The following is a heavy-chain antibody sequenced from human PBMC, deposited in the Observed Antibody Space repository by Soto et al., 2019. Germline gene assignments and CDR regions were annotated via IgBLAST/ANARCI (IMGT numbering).Heavy chain of an antibody. CDR3: ANDFWSGPYYGMDV. J-gene: IGHJ6*02. D-gene: IGHD3-3*01. CDR2: IAFDGRQA. CDR1: GFTFNISG. V-gene: IGHV3-30*18. Sequence: GGSLRLSCAASGFTFNISGMHWVRQAPGKGLEWVAVIAFDGRQAFYGDSVRGRFTISRDNSKNTLFLQMNSLRAEDTAVYYCANDFWSGPYYGMDVWGQGTTVTVSS.